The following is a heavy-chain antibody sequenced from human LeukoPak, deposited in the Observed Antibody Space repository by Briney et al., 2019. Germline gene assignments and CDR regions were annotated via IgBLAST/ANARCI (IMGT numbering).Heavy chain of an antibody. V-gene: IGHV1-18*01. CDR1: GYTFTSYG. CDR3: ARDLVRAARQPVPDY. CDR2: ISAYNGNT. D-gene: IGHD6-6*01. J-gene: IGHJ4*02. Sequence: EASVKVSCKASGYTFTSYGISWVRQAPGQGLEWMGWISAYNGNTNYAQKLQGRVTMTTDTSTSTAYMELRSLRSDDTAVYYCARDLVRAARQPVPDYWGQGTLVTVSS.